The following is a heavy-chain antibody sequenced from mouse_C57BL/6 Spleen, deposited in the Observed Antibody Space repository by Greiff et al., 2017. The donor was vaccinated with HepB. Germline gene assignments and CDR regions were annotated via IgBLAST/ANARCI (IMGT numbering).Heavy chain of an antibody. Sequence: QVQLQQPGAELVMPGASVKLSCKASGYTFTSYWMHWVKQRPGQGLEWIGEIDPSDSYTNYNQKFKGKSTLTVDKSSSTAYMQLSSLTSEDSAVYYCARRRDGYYEVWGQGTTLTVSS. D-gene: IGHD2-3*01. CDR1: GYTFTSYW. J-gene: IGHJ2*01. CDR3: ARRRDGYYEV. V-gene: IGHV1-69*01. CDR2: IDPSDSYT.